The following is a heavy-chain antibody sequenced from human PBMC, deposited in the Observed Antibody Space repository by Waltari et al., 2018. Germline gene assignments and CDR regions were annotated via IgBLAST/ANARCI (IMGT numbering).Heavy chain of an antibody. CDR2: VGPEDGET. CDR1: GYTLTELS. Sequence: QVQLVQSGAEVKKPGASVKVSCKVSGYTLTELSMHWVRQAPGKGLEWMGGVGPEDGETIYEQKFQGGVTMTEDTSTDTAYMELSSLRSEDTAVYYGATVPPGIAAAGTYGMDVWGQGTTVTVSS. J-gene: IGHJ6*02. V-gene: IGHV1-24*01. CDR3: ATVPPGIAAAGTYGMDV. D-gene: IGHD6-13*01.